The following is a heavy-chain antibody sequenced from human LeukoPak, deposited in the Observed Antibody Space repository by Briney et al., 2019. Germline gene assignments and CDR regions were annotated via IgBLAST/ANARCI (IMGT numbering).Heavy chain of an antibody. D-gene: IGHD1-1*01. J-gene: IGHJ3*01. CDR2: IKSTTSGGTT. CDR3: ATYNRKDAFDF. CDR1: GFTFSSYA. V-gene: IGHV3-15*01. Sequence: GGSLRLSCAASGFTFSSYAMSWVRQAPGKGLEWVGRIKSTTSGGTTDYAAPVKGRFSISRDDSKNMLYLQMNSLKTEDTAVYHCATYNRKDAFDFWGRGKMVTVSS.